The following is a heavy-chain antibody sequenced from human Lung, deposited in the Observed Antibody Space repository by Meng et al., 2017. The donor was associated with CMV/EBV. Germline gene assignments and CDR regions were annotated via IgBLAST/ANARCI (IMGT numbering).Heavy chain of an antibody. Sequence: ASVKVSCKASGYTFTDHYFHWVRQAPGQGLEWMGWIYPNSGGTHYAQKFQGRLTVTTDTSISTGYMELSSLGSDDTAVYYCARDNDWGPAYWGQGKLVHCSS. V-gene: IGHV1-2*02. CDR1: GYTFTDHY. CDR2: IYPNSGGT. CDR3: ARDNDWGPAY. J-gene: IGHJ4*02. D-gene: IGHD3-9*01.